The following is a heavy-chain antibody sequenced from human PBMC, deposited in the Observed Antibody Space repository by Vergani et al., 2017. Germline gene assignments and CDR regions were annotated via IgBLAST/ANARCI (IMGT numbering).Heavy chain of an antibody. CDR2: ISGSGGST. CDR1: GFPFTSYA. V-gene: IGHV3-23*01. J-gene: IGHJ4*02. D-gene: IGHD6-6*01. CDR3: AKAIAARPFDY. Sequence: EVQLLESGGGLVQPGGSLRLSCAASGFPFTSYAMSWVRQAPGKGLEWFSAISGSGGSTYYADSVKGRFTMSRDNSKNTLYLQVNSLGAEDTAVYYCAKAIAARPFDYWGQGTLVTVSS.